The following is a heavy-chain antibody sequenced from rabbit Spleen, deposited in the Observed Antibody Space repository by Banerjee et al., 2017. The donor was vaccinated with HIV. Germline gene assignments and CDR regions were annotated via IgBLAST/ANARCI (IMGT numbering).Heavy chain of an antibody. CDR2: IEAGSGGFT. CDR1: GVSFSGSSY. CDR3: ARDTSSSFSSYGMDL. J-gene: IGHJ6*01. Sequence: QSLEESGGDLVKPGASLTLTCKASGVSFSGSSYMCWVRQAPGKGLEWIACIEAGSGGFTYFASWAKGRFTISKTSSTTVTLQMTSLTAADTATYFCARDTSSSFSSYGMDLWGQGTLVTVS. D-gene: IGHD1-1*01. V-gene: IGHV1S40*01.